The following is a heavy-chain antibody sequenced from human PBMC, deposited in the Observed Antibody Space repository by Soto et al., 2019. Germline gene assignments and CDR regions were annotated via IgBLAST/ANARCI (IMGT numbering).Heavy chain of an antibody. J-gene: IGHJ4*02. CDR3: ARLLYDRSGYYYFDF. CDR2: IYYTGST. CDR1: GGSISSRNYY. Sequence: SETLSLTCTVSGGSISSRNYYWAWIRRPPGEGLEWIGSIYYTGSTYDNPSLKSRVSTSVETSKNQFSLKLISVTAADTAVYYCARLLYDRSGYYYFDFWGQGTLVTGSS. V-gene: IGHV4-39*01. D-gene: IGHD3-22*01.